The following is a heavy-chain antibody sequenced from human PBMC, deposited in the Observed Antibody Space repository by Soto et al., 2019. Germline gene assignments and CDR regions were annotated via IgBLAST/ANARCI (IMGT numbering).Heavy chain of an antibody. J-gene: IGHJ4*02. CDR3: ARDLALPHYGDTDY. CDR2: ISGSGNDA. V-gene: IGHV3-23*01. CDR1: GFPFSHYA. Sequence: GGSLRLSCAASGFPFSHYAMSWVRQAPGKGLEWVSAISGSGNDASYADSVRGRFTISRDNSRDTLYLQMNSLRPGDTAMYYCARDLALPHYGDTDYWGQGTLVTVS. D-gene: IGHD4-17*01.